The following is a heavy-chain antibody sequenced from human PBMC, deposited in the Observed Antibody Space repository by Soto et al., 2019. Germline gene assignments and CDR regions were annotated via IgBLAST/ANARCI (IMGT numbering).Heavy chain of an antibody. CDR1: GFTFSSYA. CDR2: ISGSGGST. Sequence: GGSLRLSCAASGFTFSSYAMSWVRQAPGKGLEWVSAISGSGGSTYYADSVKGRFTISRDNSKNTLYLQMNSLRAEDTSVYYCAKSHGTTDYYYYMDVWGKGTTVTVSS. CDR3: AKSHGTTDYYYYMDV. V-gene: IGHV3-23*01. D-gene: IGHD1-7*01. J-gene: IGHJ6*03.